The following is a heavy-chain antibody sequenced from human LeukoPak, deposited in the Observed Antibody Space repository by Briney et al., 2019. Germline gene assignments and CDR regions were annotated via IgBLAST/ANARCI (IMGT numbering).Heavy chain of an antibody. CDR1: GGTFSSYA. D-gene: IGHD3-10*01. J-gene: IGHJ5*02. CDR2: IIPILGIA. CDR3: ARVWLSNWFDP. Sequence: ASVTVSCTASGGTFSSYAISWVRQAPGQGLEWMGRIIPILGIANYAQKFQGRVTITADKSTSTAYMELSSLRSEDTAVYYCARVWLSNWFDPWGQGTLVTVSS. V-gene: IGHV1-69*04.